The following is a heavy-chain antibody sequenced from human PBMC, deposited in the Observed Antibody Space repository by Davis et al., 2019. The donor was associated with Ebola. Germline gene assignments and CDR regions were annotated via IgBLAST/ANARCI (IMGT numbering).Heavy chain of an antibody. D-gene: IGHD5-12*01. J-gene: IGHJ4*02. CDR2: ITAYNGNT. Sequence: ASVKVSCKASGYTFTSYGISWVRQAPGQGLEWMGWITAYNGNTNYAQKLQGRVTMTTDTSTSTAYMELSSLRSEDTAVYYCARGEYSGYVFDYWGQGTLVTVSS. CDR1: GYTFTSYG. CDR3: ARGEYSGYVFDY. V-gene: IGHV1-18*01.